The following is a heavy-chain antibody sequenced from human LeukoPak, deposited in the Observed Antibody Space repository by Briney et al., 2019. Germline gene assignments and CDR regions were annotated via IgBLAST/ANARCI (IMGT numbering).Heavy chain of an antibody. Sequence: ASVKVSCKASGYTFTGYYMHWVRQAPGQGLEWMGWINPNSGGTNYAQKFQGRVTMTRDTSISTAYMELSRLRSDDTAVYYCARGLGTYYYDSSDYWGQGTLVTVSS. J-gene: IGHJ4*02. V-gene: IGHV1-2*02. D-gene: IGHD3-22*01. CDR1: GYTFTGYY. CDR2: INPNSGGT. CDR3: ARGLGTYYYDSSDY.